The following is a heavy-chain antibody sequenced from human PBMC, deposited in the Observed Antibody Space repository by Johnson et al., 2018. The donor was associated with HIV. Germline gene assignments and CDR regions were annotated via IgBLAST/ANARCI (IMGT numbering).Heavy chain of an antibody. CDR1: GFTVSSNY. CDR2: IYSGGST. J-gene: IGHJ3*02. Sequence: EVQLVESGGGLVQPGGSLRLSCAASGFTVSSNYMSWVRQAPGKGLEWVSVIYSGGSTYYADSVKGRFTISRDNSKNTLYLQMNSLRAEDTAVYYCAKGGIAAVYDAFDIWGQGTMVTVSS. D-gene: IGHD6-13*01. V-gene: IGHV3-66*01. CDR3: AKGGIAAVYDAFDI.